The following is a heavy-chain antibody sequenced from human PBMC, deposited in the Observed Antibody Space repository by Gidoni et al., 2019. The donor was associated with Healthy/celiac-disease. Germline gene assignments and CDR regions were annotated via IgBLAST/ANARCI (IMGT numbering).Heavy chain of an antibody. CDR2: ISSSSSYI. V-gene: IGHV3-21*01. CDR3: ARDHYYDTADDAFDI. CDR1: GFPFSRYS. J-gene: IGHJ3*02. Sequence: EVQLVESGGGLVKPGGSLSLSCAASGFPFSRYSMNWVRQAPGKGLEWVSSISSSSSYIYYADSVKGRFTISRDNAKNSLYLQMNSLRAEDTAVYYCARDHYYDTADDAFDIWGQGTMVTVSS. D-gene: IGHD3-22*01.